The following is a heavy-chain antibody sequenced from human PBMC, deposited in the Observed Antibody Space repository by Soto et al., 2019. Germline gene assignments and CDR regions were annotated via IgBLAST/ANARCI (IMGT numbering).Heavy chain of an antibody. D-gene: IGHD3-3*01. CDR3: ARDRSLIFAVPPYGMGV. CDR2: ISESGGTT. CDR1: GFTFSDHE. J-gene: IGHJ6*02. Sequence: QAGGSLRLSCVVSGFTFSDHEMNWVRQAPGKGPEWVSRISESGGTTSYADSVKGRFTISRDNARDSLYLHMNSLRADDTAIYYCARDRSLIFAVPPYGMGVWGQGTTVTVSS. V-gene: IGHV3-48*03.